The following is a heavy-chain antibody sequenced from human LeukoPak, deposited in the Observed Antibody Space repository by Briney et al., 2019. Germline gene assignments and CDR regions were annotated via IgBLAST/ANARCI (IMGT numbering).Heavy chain of an antibody. CDR1: GFTFGDYA. CDR3: TRRSRQLVVSY. V-gene: IGHV3-49*03. D-gene: IGHD6-13*01. Sequence: GGSLRLSCTASGFTFGDYAMSWFRQAPGKGLEWVGFIRSRAYGGTTEYAASVKGRFTISRDDSKSIAYLQMNSLKTEDTAVYYCTRRSRQLVVSYWGQGTLVTVSS. CDR2: IRSRAYGGTT. J-gene: IGHJ4*02.